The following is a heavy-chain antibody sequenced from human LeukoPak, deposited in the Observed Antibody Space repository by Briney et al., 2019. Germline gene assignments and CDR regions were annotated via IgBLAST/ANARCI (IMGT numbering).Heavy chain of an antibody. CDR1: GFTFSSYA. CDR2: ISYDGSNK. CDR3: ARVATVVKGGYFDY. Sequence: QPGGPLRLSCAASGFTFSSYAMHWVRQAPGKGLEWVAVISYDGSNKYYADSVKGRFTISRDNSKNTLYLQMNSLRAEDTAVYYCARVATVVKGGYFDYWGQGTLVTVSS. D-gene: IGHD4-23*01. V-gene: IGHV3-30-3*01. J-gene: IGHJ4*02.